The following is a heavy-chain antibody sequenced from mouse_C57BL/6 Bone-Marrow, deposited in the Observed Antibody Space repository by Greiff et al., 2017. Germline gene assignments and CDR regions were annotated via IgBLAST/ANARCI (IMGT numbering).Heavy chain of an antibody. CDR3: ARPRGSYYGNYGAMDY. CDR1: GFSLTSYG. CDR2: IWSGGST. J-gene: IGHJ4*01. V-gene: IGHV2-2*01. D-gene: IGHD2-1*01. Sequence: VKLVESGPGLVQPSQSLSITCTVSGFSLTSYGVHWVRQSPGKGLEWLGVIWSGGSTDYNAAFISRLSISKDNSKSQVFFKMNSLQADDTAIYYCARPRGSYYGNYGAMDYWGQGTSVTVSS.